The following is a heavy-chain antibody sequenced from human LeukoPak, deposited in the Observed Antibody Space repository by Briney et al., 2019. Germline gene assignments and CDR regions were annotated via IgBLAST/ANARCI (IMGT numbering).Heavy chain of an antibody. D-gene: IGHD4-17*01. J-gene: IGHJ4*02. CDR3: AREPTVTLLGYFDY. Sequence: GASVKVSCKASGYTFTGYYTHWVRQAPGQGLEWMGWINPNSGGANYAQKFQGRVTMTRDTSISTAYMELSRLRSEDTAVYYCAREPTVTLLGYFDYWGQGTLVTVSS. CDR1: GYTFTGYY. V-gene: IGHV1-2*02. CDR2: INPNSGGA.